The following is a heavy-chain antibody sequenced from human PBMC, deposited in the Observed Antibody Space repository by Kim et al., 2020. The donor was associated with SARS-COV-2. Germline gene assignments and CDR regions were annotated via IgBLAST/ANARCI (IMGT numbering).Heavy chain of an antibody. CDR3: AREEEEVSFDY. Sequence: GGSLRLSCAASGFTLSNYAMHWVRQAPGKGLEWLAVVSSDGTKMFYANSVKGRFTFSRDNSKNTLSVQINSLRAEDTAIYFCAREEEEVSFDYWGQGTL. CDR1: GFTLSNYA. V-gene: IGHV3-30*04. CDR2: VSSDGTKM. J-gene: IGHJ4*02.